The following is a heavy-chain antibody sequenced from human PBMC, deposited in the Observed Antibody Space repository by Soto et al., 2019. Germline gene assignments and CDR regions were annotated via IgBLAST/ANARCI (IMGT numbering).Heavy chain of an antibody. V-gene: IGHV3-15*01. D-gene: IGHD3-10*01. CDR1: GFTFSNAW. J-gene: IGHJ6*02. Sequence: GGSLRLSCAASGFTFSNAWMSWVRQAPGKGLEWVGRIKSKTDGGTTDYAAPVKGRFTISRDDSKNTLYLQMNSLKTEDAAVYYCTTGSQRTPRGSQSLLWFGEPRAPNYYGMDVWGQGTTVTVSS. CDR2: IKSKTDGGTT. CDR3: TTGSQRTPRGSQSLLWFGEPRAPNYYGMDV.